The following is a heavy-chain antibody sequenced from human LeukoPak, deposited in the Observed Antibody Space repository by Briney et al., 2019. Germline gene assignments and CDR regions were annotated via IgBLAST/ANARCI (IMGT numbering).Heavy chain of an antibody. CDR3: ARGRIAVAGGYFQH. Sequence: SETLSLTRAVYGGSFSGYYWSWIRQPPGKGLEWSGEINHSGSTNYNTSLKSRVTISVDTSKNQFSLKLSSVTAADTAVYYCARGRIAVAGGYFQHWGQGTPVTVSS. CDR2: INHSGST. V-gene: IGHV4-34*01. J-gene: IGHJ1*01. D-gene: IGHD6-19*01. CDR1: GGSFSGYY.